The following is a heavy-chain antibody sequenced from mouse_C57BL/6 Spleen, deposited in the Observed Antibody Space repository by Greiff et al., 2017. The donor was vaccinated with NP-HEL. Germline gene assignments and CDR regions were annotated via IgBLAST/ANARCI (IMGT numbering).Heavy chain of an antibody. D-gene: IGHD4-1*01. CDR2: INPSSGYT. CDR1: GSTFTSYT. J-gene: IGHJ2*01. V-gene: IGHV1-4*01. Sequence: QVQLQQSGAELARPGASVKMSCKASGSTFTSYTMHWVKQRPGQGLEWIGYINPSSGYTKYNQKFKDKATLTADKSSSTAYMQRSSLTSEDSAVYYCARSGTGTYYFDYWGQGTTLTVSS. CDR3: ARSGTGTYYFDY.